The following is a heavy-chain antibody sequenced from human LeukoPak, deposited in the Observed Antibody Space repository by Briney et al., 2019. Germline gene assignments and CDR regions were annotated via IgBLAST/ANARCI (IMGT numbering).Heavy chain of an antibody. Sequence: GGSLRLSCAASGFTFSSYSMNWVRQAPGKGLEWVAVISYDGSNKYYADSVKGRFTISRDNSKNTLYLQMNSLRAEDTAVYYCVNYYDSSGYYYVRDYWGQGTLVTVSS. D-gene: IGHD3-22*01. V-gene: IGHV3-30*18. CDR3: VNYYDSSGYYYVRDY. J-gene: IGHJ4*02. CDR1: GFTFSSYS. CDR2: ISYDGSNK.